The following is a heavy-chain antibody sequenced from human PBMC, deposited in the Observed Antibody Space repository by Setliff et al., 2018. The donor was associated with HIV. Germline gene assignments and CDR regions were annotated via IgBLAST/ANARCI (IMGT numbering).Heavy chain of an antibody. J-gene: IGHJ4*02. CDR2: VATNGGST. V-gene: IGHV3-23*01. D-gene: IGHD6-25*01. CDR3: VQGGLSSGWGSF. CDR1: GFTFDDYT. Sequence: GGSLRLSCAASGFTFDDYTMHWVRQAPGKGLEWVSSVATNGGSTYYAASVQGRFTISSDNSKSVVYLQMNSLRAEDTAVYYCVQGGLSSGWGSFWGQGTLVT.